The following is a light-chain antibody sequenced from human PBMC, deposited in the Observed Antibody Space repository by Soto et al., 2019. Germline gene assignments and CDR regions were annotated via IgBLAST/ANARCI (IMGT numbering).Light chain of an antibody. V-gene: IGLV1-51*01. CDR1: SSNIGKNY. J-gene: IGLJ3*02. CDR2: ESN. Sequence: QSVLTQPPSVSAAPGQTVTIPCSGSSSNIGKNYVSWYQQLPGKAPKLLIYESNKRPSGIPDRFSGSRSGTSATLGITGLQTWDEADYYCGSWDSSLTAGVLGGGTKLTVL. CDR3: GSWDSSLTAGV.